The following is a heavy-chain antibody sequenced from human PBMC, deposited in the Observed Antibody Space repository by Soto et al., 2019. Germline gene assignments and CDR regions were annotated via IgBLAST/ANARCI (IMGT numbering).Heavy chain of an antibody. J-gene: IGHJ3*02. Sequence: SETLSLTCAVYGGSFSGYYWSWIRQPPGKGLEWIGEINHSGSTNYNPSLKSRVTISVDTSKNQFSLKLSSVTAADTAVYYCAGEPGIAAAGGDAFDIWGQGTMVT. V-gene: IGHV4-34*01. CDR2: INHSGST. D-gene: IGHD6-13*01. CDR3: AGEPGIAAAGGDAFDI. CDR1: GGSFSGYY.